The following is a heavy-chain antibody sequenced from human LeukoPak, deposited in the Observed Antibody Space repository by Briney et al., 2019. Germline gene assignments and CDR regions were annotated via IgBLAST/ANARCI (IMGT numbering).Heavy chain of an antibody. CDR3: ASGPYGSGSKIDN. Sequence: PSETLSLTCTVSGDSITSGTYYWSWIRQPAGKGLEWIGNMYHSGNTYYNTSLKSRVAISVDTSKNQFSLKLSSVTAADTAVYYCASGPYGSGSKIDNSGQGTLVTVSS. J-gene: IGHJ4*02. CDR1: GDSITSGTYY. D-gene: IGHD3-10*01. V-gene: IGHV4-39*07. CDR2: MYHSGNT.